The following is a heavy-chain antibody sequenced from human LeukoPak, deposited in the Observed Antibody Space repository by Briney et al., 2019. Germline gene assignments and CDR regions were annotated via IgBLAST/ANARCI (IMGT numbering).Heavy chain of an antibody. J-gene: IGHJ5*02. CDR1: GFTFSSYS. V-gene: IGHV3-48*04. Sequence: PGGSLRLSCAASGFTFSSYSMNWVRQAPGKGLEWVSYISSSSSTIYYADSVKGRFTISRDNAKNSLYLQMNSLRAEDTAVYYCAREGVVTTYDWFDPWGQGTLVTVSS. CDR3: AREGVVTTYDWFDP. CDR2: ISSSSSTI. D-gene: IGHD4-11*01.